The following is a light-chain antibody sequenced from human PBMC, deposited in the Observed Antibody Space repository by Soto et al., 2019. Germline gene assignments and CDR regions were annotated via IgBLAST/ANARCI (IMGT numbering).Light chain of an antibody. Sequence: EIVLTQSPATLSLSPGERATLSCRASQSVSSYLAWYQQKPGHGPRLLIYDASNRATGVSARFSGSGSGTDFTLTISSLEPEAFAVYYCHKRSSGPRGTFGQGTKVEIK. V-gene: IGKV3-11*01. CDR2: DAS. CDR1: QSVSSY. CDR3: HKRSSGPRGT. J-gene: IGKJ1*01.